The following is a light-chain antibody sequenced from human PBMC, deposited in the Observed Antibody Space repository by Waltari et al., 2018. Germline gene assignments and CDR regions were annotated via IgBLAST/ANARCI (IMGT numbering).Light chain of an antibody. CDR1: SSDVGGYNY. CDR2: EVS. J-gene: IGLJ2*01. Sequence: QSALTQPASVSGSPAQSITLSCTGTSSDVGGYNYVSWYQQHPGKAPKLMIYEVSNRPSGVSSRFSGSKSGNTASLTISGLQAEDEADYYCSSYTSSSTVVFGGGTKLTVL. CDR3: SSYTSSSTVV. V-gene: IGLV2-14*01.